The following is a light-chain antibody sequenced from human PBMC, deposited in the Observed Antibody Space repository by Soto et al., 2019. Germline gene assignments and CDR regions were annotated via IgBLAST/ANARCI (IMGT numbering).Light chain of an antibody. Sequence: QSVLTQPASVSGSPGQSITISCTGTSSDLGAYNYVSWYQQLPGKAPKLMIYEVSDRPSGVSSLFSGSKSDNTASLTISGLQTEDEADYYCSSYTSDSTLVFGTGTKVTVL. CDR2: EVS. CDR3: SSYTSDSTLV. CDR1: SSDLGAYNY. V-gene: IGLV2-14*01. J-gene: IGLJ1*01.